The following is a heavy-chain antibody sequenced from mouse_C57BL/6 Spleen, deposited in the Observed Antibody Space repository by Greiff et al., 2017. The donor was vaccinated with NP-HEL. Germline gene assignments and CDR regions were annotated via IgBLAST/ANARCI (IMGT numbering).Heavy chain of an antibody. Sequence: VQLKQSGPELVKPGASVKIPCKASGYTFTDYNMDWVKQSHGKSLEWIGDINPNNGGTIYNQKFKGKATLTVDKSSSTAYMELRSLTSEDTAVYYCASRDYDYDGFAYWGQGTLVTVSA. CDR3: ASRDYDYDGFAY. V-gene: IGHV1-18*01. CDR2: INPNNGGT. CDR1: GYTFTDYN. J-gene: IGHJ3*01. D-gene: IGHD2-4*01.